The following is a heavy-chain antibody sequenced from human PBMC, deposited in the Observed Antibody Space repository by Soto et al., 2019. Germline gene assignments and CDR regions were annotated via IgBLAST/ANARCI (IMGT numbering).Heavy chain of an antibody. V-gene: IGHV3-30-3*01. CDR3: ARDPGDYGDYIYYYYYGMDV. CDR2: ISYDGSNK. D-gene: IGHD4-17*01. CDR1: GFTFSSYA. J-gene: IGHJ6*02. Sequence: GGSLRLSCAASGFTFSSYAMHWVRQAPGKGLEWVAVISYDGSNKYYADSVKGRFTISRDNSKNTLYLQMNSLRAEDTAVYYCARDPGDYGDYIYYYYYGMDVWGQGTTVTVSS.